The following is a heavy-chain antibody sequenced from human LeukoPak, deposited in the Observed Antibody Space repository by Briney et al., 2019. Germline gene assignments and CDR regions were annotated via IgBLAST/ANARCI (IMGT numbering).Heavy chain of an antibody. CDR1: GYTFTSSG. CDR2: ISPYNSNT. V-gene: IGHV1-18*01. J-gene: IGHJ3*01. CDR3: ATGTSGGINH. Sequence: ASVKVSCKASGYTFTSSGISWVRQAPGQGLEWMGWISPYNSNTNYAQRLQGRVTMTTDTSTSTAYMELRSLRSDDTAVYYCATGTSGGINHWGQGTMVTVSS. D-gene: IGHD2-15*01.